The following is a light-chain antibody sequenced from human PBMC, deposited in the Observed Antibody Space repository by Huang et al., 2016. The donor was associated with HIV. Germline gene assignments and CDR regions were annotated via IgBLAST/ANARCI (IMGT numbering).Light chain of an antibody. V-gene: IGKV1-17*03. CDR3: LQHDSFPLT. J-gene: IGKJ4*01. CDR2: AAS. Sequence: DIQMTQSPSAMSASVGARVTITCRASQGIRYYLAWFQQKPGKVPKPLIYAASSLQSGVPSRFSGSGSGTEFTLTISSLQPEDFATYFCLQHDSFPLTFGGGTKVEIK. CDR1: QGIRYY.